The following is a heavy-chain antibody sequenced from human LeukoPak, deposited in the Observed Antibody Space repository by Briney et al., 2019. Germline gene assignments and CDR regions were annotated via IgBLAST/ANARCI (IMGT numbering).Heavy chain of an antibody. CDR2: ISYDGSNK. CDR3: ARGRAAVAVSPLYGMDV. D-gene: IGHD6-19*01. Sequence: GRSLRLSCAASGFTFSSYAMHWVRQAPGKGLEWVAVISYDGSNKYYADSVKGRFTISRDNSKNTLYLQMNSLRAEDTAVYYCARGRAAVAVSPLYGMDVWGQGTTVTVSS. V-gene: IGHV3-30-3*01. J-gene: IGHJ6*02. CDR1: GFTFSSYA.